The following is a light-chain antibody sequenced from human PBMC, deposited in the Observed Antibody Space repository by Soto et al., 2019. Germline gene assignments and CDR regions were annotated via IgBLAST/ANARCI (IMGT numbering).Light chain of an antibody. CDR2: AAS. V-gene: IGKV1-9*01. CDR1: QGINSY. CDR3: QQLNTYPPWT. J-gene: IGKJ1*01. Sequence: DIQLTQSPSFLSASVGDRVTITCRASQGINSYLAWYQQKPGKAPELLIYAASTLQSGVPSRFSGSGSGTDFTLTISSLQAEDSATYYCQQLNTYPPWTFGQGTKVEIK.